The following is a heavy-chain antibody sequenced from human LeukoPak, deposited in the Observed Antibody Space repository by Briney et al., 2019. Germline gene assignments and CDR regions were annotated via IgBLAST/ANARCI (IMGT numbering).Heavy chain of an antibody. D-gene: IGHD3-10*01. J-gene: IGHJ6*04. Sequence: GGSLRLSCAASGFTFSSYAMHWVRQAPGKGLEWVANIKQDGSEKYYVDSVKGRFTISRDNAKNSLYLQMNSLRAEDTAVYYCARHPSDYYGSGSYYLYYYYYYGMDVWGKGTTVTVSS. V-gene: IGHV3-7*03. CDR3: ARHPSDYYGSGSYYLYYYYYYGMDV. CDR1: GFTFSSYA. CDR2: IKQDGSEK.